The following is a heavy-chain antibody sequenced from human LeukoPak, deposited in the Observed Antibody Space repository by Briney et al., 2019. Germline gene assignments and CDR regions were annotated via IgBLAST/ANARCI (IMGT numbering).Heavy chain of an antibody. CDR3: ARGPRGYSYGVEVYYFDY. CDR1: GGSFSGYY. J-gene: IGHJ4*02. CDR2: INHSGST. Sequence: ETSETLSLTCAVYGGSFSGYYWSWIRQPPGKGLEWIGGINHSGSTNYNPSLKSRVTISVDTSKNQFSLKLSSVTAADTAVYYCARGPRGYSYGVEVYYFDYWGQGTLVTVSS. V-gene: IGHV4-34*01. D-gene: IGHD5-18*01.